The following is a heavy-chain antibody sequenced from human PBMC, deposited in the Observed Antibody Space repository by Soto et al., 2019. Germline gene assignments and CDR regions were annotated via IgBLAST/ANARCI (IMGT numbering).Heavy chain of an antibody. J-gene: IGHJ4*02. CDR3: ARGYCTSTSCSIFNY. Sequence: SDTLSLTCTVSGCSVSSGIFCWSWIRQPPGKGLEWIGYIYYSGSNTYNPSLKSRVTMSADTSQNQFSLRLSSVTAADTAVYYCARGYCTSTSCSIFNYWGQGTQVTVSS. CDR1: GCSVSSGIFC. CDR2: IYYSGSN. V-gene: IGHV4-61*01. D-gene: IGHD2-2*01.